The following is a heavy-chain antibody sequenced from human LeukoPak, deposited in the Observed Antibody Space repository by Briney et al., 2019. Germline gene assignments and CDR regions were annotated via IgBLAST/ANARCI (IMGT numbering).Heavy chain of an antibody. Sequence: GGSLRLSCAASGFVFSDYSMNWVRQAPGKGLEWVANIRGSGSGMGYGSYYGDSVKGRFTISRDNAKTSLYLQMNSLRADDTAVYYCAKGHRESSSFFDSWGQGIPVTVSS. CDR1: GFVFSDYS. J-gene: IGHJ4*02. CDR2: IRGSGSGMGYGS. CDR3: AKGHRESSSFFDS. V-gene: IGHV3-48*04.